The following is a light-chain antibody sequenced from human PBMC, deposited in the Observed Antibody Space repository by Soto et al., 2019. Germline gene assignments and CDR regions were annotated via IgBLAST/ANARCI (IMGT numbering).Light chain of an antibody. CDR3: AAWDDSLSGVV. V-gene: IGLV1-47*01. CDR2: RNN. Sequence: QSVLTQPPSASGTPGQRGTISCSGSSSNIGSNYVYWYQQLPGTAPKLLIYRNNQRPSGVPDRFSGPKSGTSASLAISGLRSEDEADYYCAAWDDSLSGVVFGGGTKLTVL. J-gene: IGLJ2*01. CDR1: SSNIGSNY.